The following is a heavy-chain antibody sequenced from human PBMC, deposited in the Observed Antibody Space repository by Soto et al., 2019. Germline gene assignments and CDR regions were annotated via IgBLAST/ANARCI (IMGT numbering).Heavy chain of an antibody. D-gene: IGHD5-12*01. CDR3: ARDLRWLQYYFDY. V-gene: IGHV3-33*01. Sequence: QVQLVESGGGVVQPGRSLRLSCAASGFTFSSYGMHWVRQAPGKGLEWVAVIWYDGSNKYYADSVKGRFTISRDNSKNTLYLQMNSLRAEDTAVYYCARDLRWLQYYFDYWGQGTLVTVSS. J-gene: IGHJ4*02. CDR2: IWYDGSNK. CDR1: GFTFSSYG.